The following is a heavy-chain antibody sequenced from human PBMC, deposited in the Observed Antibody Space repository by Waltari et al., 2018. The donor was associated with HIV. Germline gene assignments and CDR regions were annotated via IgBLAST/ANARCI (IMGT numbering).Heavy chain of an antibody. J-gene: IGHJ6*02. Sequence: EVQLVESGGGLVQPGGSLRLSCAASGFTFSSYWIHWVRQAPGKGLVGVSRINTDGSSTSYADSVKGRFTISRDNAKNTLYLQMNSLRAEDTAVYYCARGGHCSGISCYTGDYSYGLDVWGQGTTVTVSS. CDR1: GFTFSSYW. D-gene: IGHD2-2*02. V-gene: IGHV3-74*01. CDR2: INTDGSST. CDR3: ARGGHCSGISCYTGDYSYGLDV.